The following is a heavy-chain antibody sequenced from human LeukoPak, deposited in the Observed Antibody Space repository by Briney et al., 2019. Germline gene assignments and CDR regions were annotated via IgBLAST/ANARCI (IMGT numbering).Heavy chain of an antibody. V-gene: IGHV1-69*04. CDR3: ARSGITFGGALDY. Sequence: GSSVKVSCKASGGTFSSYAISWVRQAPGQGLEWMGRIIPILGIANYAQKFQGRVTITADKSTSTAYMELSSLRSEDTAVYYCARSGITFGGALDYWGQGTLVTVSS. D-gene: IGHD3-16*01. J-gene: IGHJ4*02. CDR1: GGTFSSYA. CDR2: IIPILGIA.